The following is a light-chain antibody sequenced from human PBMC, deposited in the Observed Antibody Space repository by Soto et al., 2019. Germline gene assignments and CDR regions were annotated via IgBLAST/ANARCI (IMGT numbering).Light chain of an antibody. V-gene: IGKV1-39*01. CDR1: QRITTS. J-gene: IGKJ2*01. Sequence: IHMTQSPSSLSASVGDRVTITCRASQRITTSLNWYQQKPGKAPKLLISTAATLQGGVPSRFSGSGSGTDFTLTITTLQPEDFATYFCQHSYSTPYTFGQGTKLEIK. CDR3: QHSYSTPYT. CDR2: TAA.